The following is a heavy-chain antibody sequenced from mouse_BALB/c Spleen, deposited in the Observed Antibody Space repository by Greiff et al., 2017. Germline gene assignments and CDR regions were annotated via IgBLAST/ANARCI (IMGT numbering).Heavy chain of an antibody. V-gene: IGHV3-2*02. CDR1: GYSITSDYA. J-gene: IGHJ1*01. CDR3: ARRSFYDGYYGWYFDV. Sequence: EVKLMESGPGLVKPSQSLSLTCTVTGYSITSDYAWNWIRQFPGNKLEWMGYISYSGSTSYNPSLKSRISITRDTSKNQFFLQLNSVTTEDTATYYCARRSFYDGYYGWYFDVWGAGTTVTVSS. D-gene: IGHD2-3*01. CDR2: ISYSGST.